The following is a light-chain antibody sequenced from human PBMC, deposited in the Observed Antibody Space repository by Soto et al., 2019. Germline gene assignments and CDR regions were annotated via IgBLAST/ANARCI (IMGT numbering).Light chain of an antibody. CDR3: QQYYSTPLT. V-gene: IGKV4-1*01. CDR1: QSLLYSSDNKNY. Sequence: DIVMTQSPDSLAVSLGERATINCKSSQSLLYSSDNKNYLAWYQQKPGQSPRLVIYWASTRESGVPDRFSGRGSGTDFSLTLSSLRAEDVAVYYCQQYYSTPLTFGGGTKVEIK. J-gene: IGKJ4*01. CDR2: WAS.